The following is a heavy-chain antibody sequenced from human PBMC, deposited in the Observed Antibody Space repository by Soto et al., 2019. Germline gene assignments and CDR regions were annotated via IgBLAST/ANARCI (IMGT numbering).Heavy chain of an antibody. V-gene: IGHV1-8*01. CDR2: MNPNSGNT. CDR3: ARGFLVPAALRGYYYYYMDV. Sequence: GASVXVSCKASGYTFTSYDINWVRQATGQGLEWMGWMNPNSGNTGYAQKFQGRVTMTRNTSISTAYMELSSLRSEDTAVYYCARGFLVPAALRGYYYYYMDVWGKGTTGTGSS. J-gene: IGHJ6*03. CDR1: GYTFTSYD. D-gene: IGHD2-2*01.